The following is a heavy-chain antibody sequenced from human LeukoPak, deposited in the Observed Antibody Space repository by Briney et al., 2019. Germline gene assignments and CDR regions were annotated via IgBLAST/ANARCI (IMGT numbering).Heavy chain of an antibody. V-gene: IGHV3-7*01. D-gene: IGHD6-13*01. CDR2: IKQDGSEK. CDR3: ARRYSSSWYGGYYMDV. J-gene: IGHJ6*03. CDR1: GFTFSSYW. Sequence: GGSLRLSCAASGFTFSSYWMSWVRQAPGKGLEWVANIKQDGSEKYYVDSVKGRFTISRDNAKNSLYLQMNSLRAEDTAVYYCARRYSSSWYGGYYMDVWGKGTTVTVSS.